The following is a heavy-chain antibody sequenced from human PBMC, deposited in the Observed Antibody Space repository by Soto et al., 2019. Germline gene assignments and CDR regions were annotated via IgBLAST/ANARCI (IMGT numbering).Heavy chain of an antibody. CDR2: ISYDGSNK. CDR3: ARDGADFWSGYSRSRGMDV. V-gene: IGHV3-30-3*01. D-gene: IGHD3-3*01. CDR1: GFTFSSYA. Sequence: QVQLVESGGGVVQPGRSLRLSCAASGFTFSSYAMHWVRQAPGKGLEWVAVISYDGSNKYYADSVKGRFTISRDNSKNPLYLQMNSLRAEDTAVYYCARDGADFWSGYSRSRGMDVWGQGTTVTVSS. J-gene: IGHJ6*02.